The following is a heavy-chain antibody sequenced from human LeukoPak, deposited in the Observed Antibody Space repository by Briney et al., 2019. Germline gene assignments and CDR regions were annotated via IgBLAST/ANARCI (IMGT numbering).Heavy chain of an antibody. Sequence: GGSLRLSCAASGFTFSSYWMHWVRQAPGKGLVWVSRINSDGITTSYADSVKGRFTISRDNAKNTLYLQMNSLRAADTAVYYCARDMVAGGPDYWGQGTLVTVSS. D-gene: IGHD6-19*01. CDR2: INSDGITT. CDR3: ARDMVAGGPDY. V-gene: IGHV3-74*01. CDR1: GFTFSSYW. J-gene: IGHJ4*02.